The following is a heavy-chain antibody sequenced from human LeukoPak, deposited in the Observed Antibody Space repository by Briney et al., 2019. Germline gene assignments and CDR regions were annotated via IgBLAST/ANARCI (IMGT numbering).Heavy chain of an antibody. CDR3: ARAVLWFGDLDYYYYMDV. D-gene: IGHD3-10*01. Sequence: SQTLSLTCAISGDSVSRNSATWNWIRQSPARGLEWLGRTYYRSKWYNDYAVSVKSRITINPDTSKNQFYLQLNSVTPEDTAVYYCARAVLWFGDLDYYYYMDVWGKGTTVTVSS. CDR2: TYYRSKWYN. J-gene: IGHJ6*03. CDR1: GDSVSRNSAT. V-gene: IGHV6-1*01.